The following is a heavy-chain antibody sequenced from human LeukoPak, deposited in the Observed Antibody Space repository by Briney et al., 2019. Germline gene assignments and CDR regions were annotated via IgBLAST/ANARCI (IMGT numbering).Heavy chain of an antibody. D-gene: IGHD2-21*01. CDR1: GFIFRSHA. J-gene: IGHJ4*02. Sequence: GGSLRLSCVGSGFIFRSHAMSWVRQAPEKGLEFVSGIYENGGTTYYADSVKGRFSISRDNSKNTLYLQMDSPRGEDTAVYYCAKDFRIGYSAHFDYWGQGALVTVSS. CDR2: IYENGGTT. V-gene: IGHV3-23*01. CDR3: AKDFRIGYSAHFDY.